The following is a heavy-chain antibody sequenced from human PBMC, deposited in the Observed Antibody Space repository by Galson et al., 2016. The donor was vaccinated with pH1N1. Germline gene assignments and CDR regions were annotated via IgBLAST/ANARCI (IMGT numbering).Heavy chain of an antibody. V-gene: IGHV4-31*03. Sequence: TLSLTCTVFGVSGGSISSGGNYWSWIRQHPGKGLEWIGNIHNSGSTGYNPSPKSRATISGDSSKSQFPLKLRSVTAADAAVYYCAREDLVVGGGWDYGVDLWGQGTTVTVSS. CDR3: AREDLVVGGGWDYGVDL. J-gene: IGHJ6*02. CDR2: IHNSGST. D-gene: IGHD2-15*01. CDR1: GGSISSGGNY.